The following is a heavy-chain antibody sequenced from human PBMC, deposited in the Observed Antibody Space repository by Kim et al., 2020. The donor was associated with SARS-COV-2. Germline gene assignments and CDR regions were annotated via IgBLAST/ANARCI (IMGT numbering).Heavy chain of an antibody. CDR3: ARDLGIAAAGRLSDYYYYGMDV. V-gene: IGHV3-21*01. CDR1: GFTFSSYS. J-gene: IGHJ6*02. CDR2: ISSSSSYI. Sequence: GGSLRLSCAASGFTFSSYSMNWVRQAPGKGLEWVSSISSSSSYIYYADSVKGRFTISRDNAKNSLYLQMNSLRAEDTAVYYCARDLGIAAAGRLSDYYYYGMDVWGQGTTVTVSS. D-gene: IGHD6-13*01.